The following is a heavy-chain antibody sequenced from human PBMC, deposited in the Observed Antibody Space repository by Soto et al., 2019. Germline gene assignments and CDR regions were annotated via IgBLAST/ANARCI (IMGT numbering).Heavy chain of an antibody. D-gene: IGHD6-13*01. CDR2: ISSSGITI. Sequence: GGSLRLSCAASGFTFSDYYISWIRQAPWKGLEWVSYISSSGITIYYADSVKGRFTISRDNAKNSLYLQMNSLRAEDTAVYYCARAEYSSSWYRQRTKTYFDYWGQRTLVTVCS. V-gene: IGHV3-11*01. J-gene: IGHJ4*02. CDR1: GFTFSDYY. CDR3: ARAEYSSSWYRQRTKTYFDY.